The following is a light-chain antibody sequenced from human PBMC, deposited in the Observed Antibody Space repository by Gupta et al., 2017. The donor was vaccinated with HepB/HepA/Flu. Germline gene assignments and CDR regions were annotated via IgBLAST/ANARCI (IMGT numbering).Light chain of an antibody. CDR2: GAS. J-gene: IGKJ1*01. V-gene: IGKV3-20*01. Sequence: EIVLTQSPRTLPVSPGERATLSCRTSQSVSRSYLGWYQQKHREAPRLLIYGASSRATGMPDRFSGSGSGTDFTLTISRLEPEDFAVYYCQQDGSSPWTFGQGTKVEIK. CDR3: QQDGSSPWT. CDR1: QSVSRSY.